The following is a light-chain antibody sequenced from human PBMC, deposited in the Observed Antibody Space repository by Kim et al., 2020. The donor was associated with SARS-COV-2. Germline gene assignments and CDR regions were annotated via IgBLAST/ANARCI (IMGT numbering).Light chain of an antibody. CDR1: QSLVYSDGHTY. J-gene: IGKJ2*01. CDR3: MQALQTPIT. CDR2: LVS. V-gene: IGKV2-28*01. Sequence: EPASISFRSSQSLVYSDGHTYLDWYLQKAGQSPQLLIYLVSNRASGVSDRFSGSGSVTDFTLHISRVEAEDVGIYYCMQALQTPITFGQGTKLEI.